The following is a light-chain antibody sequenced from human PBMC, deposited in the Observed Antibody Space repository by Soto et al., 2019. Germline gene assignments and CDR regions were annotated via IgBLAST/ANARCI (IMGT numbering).Light chain of an antibody. CDR3: QQYDSLAS. J-gene: IGKJ3*01. CDR1: QDISNY. CDR2: DAS. Sequence: DMQMTQSPSSLSASVGDRVTITCQASQDISNYLNWYHQIPWKPPKLLIYDASNLEAGVPSRFSERGFGTKFTLTISRLQHEDSGIYYCQQYDSLASFGPGNRLDLK. V-gene: IGKV1-33*01.